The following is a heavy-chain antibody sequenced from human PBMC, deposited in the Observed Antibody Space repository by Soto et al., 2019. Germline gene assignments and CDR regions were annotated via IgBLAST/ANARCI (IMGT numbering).Heavy chain of an antibody. J-gene: IGHJ2*01. CDR3: ATKIVGSTTRPNYWNFDL. V-gene: IGHV3-23*01. D-gene: IGHD2-21*01. CDR2: ISGGGDAA. CDR1: GFTFINYA. Sequence: EVQVLESGGGLVQPGGSLRLSCAGSGFTFINYAMNWVRQAPGKGLEWVSSISGGGDAAFFPDSVRGRFTISRDNSKNTVTLQLNSLGVGDTVVYYWATKIVGSTTRPNYWNFDLWGRGTLVTVSS.